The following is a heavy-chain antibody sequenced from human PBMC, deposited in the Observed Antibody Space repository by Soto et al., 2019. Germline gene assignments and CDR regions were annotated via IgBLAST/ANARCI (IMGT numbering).Heavy chain of an antibody. CDR3: ARWQYDSSGYLGYGMDV. CDR1: GGSISSYY. Sequence: PSETLSLTCTVSGGSISSYYWSWIRQPPGKGLEWIGYIYYSGSTNYNPSLRSRVTISVDTSKNQFSLKLSSVTAADTAVYYCARWQYDSSGYLGYGMDVWGQGTTVTVSS. V-gene: IGHV4-59*01. D-gene: IGHD3-22*01. CDR2: IYYSGST. J-gene: IGHJ6*02.